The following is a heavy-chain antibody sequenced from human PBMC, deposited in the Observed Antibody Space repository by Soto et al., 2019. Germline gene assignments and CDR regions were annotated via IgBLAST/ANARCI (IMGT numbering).Heavy chain of an antibody. CDR3: ARTGDYLVDY. Sequence: PSETLSLTCSVSGGSISSTTFYWGWIRQPPRQGLELIGSISYRGSTSYNPSLKSRITINPDTSKNQFSLQLRSVTPDDTAMYYCARTGDYLVDYWGQGTLVTVSS. CDR2: ISYRGST. D-gene: IGHD7-27*01. J-gene: IGHJ4*02. V-gene: IGHV4-39*01. CDR1: GGSISSTTFY.